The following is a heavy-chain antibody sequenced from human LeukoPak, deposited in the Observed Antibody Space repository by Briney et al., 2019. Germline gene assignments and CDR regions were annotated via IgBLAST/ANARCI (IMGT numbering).Heavy chain of an antibody. CDR1: GFTFSSYA. CDR3: AKVSLTMITFGRGYFDY. Sequence: GGSLRLSCAASGFTFSSYAMSWVRQAPGKGLEWVSAISGSGGSTYYADSVKGRFTISRDNSKNTLYLQMNSLRAEDTAVYYCAKVSLTMITFGRGYFDYWGQGTLVTVSS. V-gene: IGHV3-23*01. J-gene: IGHJ4*02. D-gene: IGHD3-16*01. CDR2: ISGSGGST.